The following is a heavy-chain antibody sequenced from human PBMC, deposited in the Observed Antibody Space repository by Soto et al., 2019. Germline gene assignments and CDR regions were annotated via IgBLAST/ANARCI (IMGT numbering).Heavy chain of an antibody. CDR3: AREAPYYGMDV. Sequence: QVQLVESGGGVVQPGRSLRLSCAASGFTFSSYGMHWVRQAPGKGLEWVAVIWYDGNNKYYADSVKGRFTISRDNSKNTLYLQMSSLRAEDTAVYYCAREAPYYGMDVWGQGTTVTVSS. V-gene: IGHV3-33*01. J-gene: IGHJ6*02. CDR1: GFTFSSYG. CDR2: IWYDGNNK.